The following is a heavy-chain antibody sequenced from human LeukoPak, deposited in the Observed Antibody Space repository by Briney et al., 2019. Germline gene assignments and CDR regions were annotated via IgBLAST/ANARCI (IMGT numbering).Heavy chain of an antibody. D-gene: IGHD4-23*01. CDR2: IYYSGST. CDR3: ARDIGGNSDY. J-gene: IGHJ4*02. CDR1: GGSISSGGYY. Sequence: SQTLSLTCTVSGGSISSGGYYWSWIRQHPGKGLEWIRYIYYSGSTYYNPSLKSRVTISVDTSKNQFSLKLSSVTAADTAVYYCARDIGGNSDYWGQGTLVTVSS. V-gene: IGHV4-31*03.